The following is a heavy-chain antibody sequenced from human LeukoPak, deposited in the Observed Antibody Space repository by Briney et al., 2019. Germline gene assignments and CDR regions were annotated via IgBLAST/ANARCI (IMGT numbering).Heavy chain of an antibody. CDR1: GGTFSSYA. D-gene: IGHD6-13*01. CDR2: IIPILGIA. Sequence: EASVKVSCKASGGTFSSYAISWVRQAPGQGLEWMGRIIPILGIANYAQKFQGRVTITADKSTSTAYMELSSLRSEDTAVYYCAQTFSSSRTFDYWGQGTLVTVSS. V-gene: IGHV1-69*04. CDR3: AQTFSSSRTFDY. J-gene: IGHJ4*02.